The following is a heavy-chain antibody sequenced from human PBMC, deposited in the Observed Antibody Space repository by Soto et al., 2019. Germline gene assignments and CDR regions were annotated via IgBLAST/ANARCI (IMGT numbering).Heavy chain of an antibody. CDR1: GGSISSGGYY. Sequence: QVQLQESGPGLVKPSQTLSLTCTVSGGSISSGGYYWSWIRQHPGKGLEWIGYIYYSGSTYYIPSLTTGVTFSVDTSKIQFSLKLSSVTAADTAVYYCARVTYSGYDYHPYCDYWGQGTLVTVSS. J-gene: IGHJ4*02. CDR3: ARVTYSGYDYHPYCDY. CDR2: IYYSGST. D-gene: IGHD5-12*01. V-gene: IGHV4-31*03.